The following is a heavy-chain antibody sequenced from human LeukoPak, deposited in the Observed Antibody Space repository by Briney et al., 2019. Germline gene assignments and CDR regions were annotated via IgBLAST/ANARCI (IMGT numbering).Heavy chain of an antibody. D-gene: IGHD4-17*01. V-gene: IGHV3-23*01. J-gene: IGHJ2*01. CDR2: ISGSGGST. CDR1: GFTFSSYA. Sequence: PGGSLRLSCAASGFTFSSYAMSWVRQAPGKGLEWVSAISGSGGSTYYADSVKGRFTIYRDNSKNTLYLQMNSLRAEDTAVYYCAKDLGEDRYFDLWGRGTLVTVSS. CDR3: AKDLGEDRYFDL.